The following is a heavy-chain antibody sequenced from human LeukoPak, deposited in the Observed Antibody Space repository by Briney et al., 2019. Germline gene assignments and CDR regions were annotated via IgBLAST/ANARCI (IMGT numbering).Heavy chain of an antibody. CDR1: GFTFSSYS. CDR2: ISSSSSYI. Sequence: PGRSLRLSCAASGFTFSSYSMNWVRQAPGKGLEWVSSISSSSSYIYYGDSVKGRFTISRDNAKDSLYLQMNSPRAEDTAVYYCARDYEIYWGQGTLVTVSS. D-gene: IGHD5-12*01. V-gene: IGHV3-21*01. CDR3: ARDYEIY. J-gene: IGHJ4*02.